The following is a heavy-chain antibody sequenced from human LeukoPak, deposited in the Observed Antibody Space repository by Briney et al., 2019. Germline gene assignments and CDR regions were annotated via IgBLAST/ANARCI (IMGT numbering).Heavy chain of an antibody. CDR1: GFTFSSYG. Sequence: GGSLRLSCAASGFTFSSYGMHWVRQAPGKGLEWVATMTSSNTIYYADSVKGRFTISRDNAENSVYLQMNSLRDEDTAVYYCDSQGNWGPGTLVTVSS. V-gene: IGHV3-48*02. CDR2: MTSSNTI. D-gene: IGHD3-3*01. J-gene: IGHJ1*01. CDR3: DSQGN.